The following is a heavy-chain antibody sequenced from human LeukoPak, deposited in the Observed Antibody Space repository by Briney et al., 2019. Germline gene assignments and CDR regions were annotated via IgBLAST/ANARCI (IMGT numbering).Heavy chain of an antibody. D-gene: IGHD4-17*01. CDR1: GFTVSSNY. J-gene: IGHJ4*02. CDR2: IYSGGST. CDR3: ARGGYGDYVNDY. Sequence: GGSLRLSCAASGFTVSSNYMSWVRQVPGKGLEWVSVIYSGGSTYYADSVKGRFTISRDNSKNTLYLQMNSLRAEDTAVYYCARGGYGDYVNDYWGQGTLATVSS. V-gene: IGHV3-53*01.